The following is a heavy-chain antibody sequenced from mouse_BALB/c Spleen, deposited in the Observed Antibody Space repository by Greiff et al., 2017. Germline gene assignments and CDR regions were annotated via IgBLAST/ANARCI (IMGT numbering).Heavy chain of an antibody. CDR2: INPSTGYT. V-gene: IGHV1-4*01. CDR1: GYTFTSYL. Sequence: QVQLQQSGAELAKPGASVKMSCKASGYTFTSYLMHWVKQRPGQGLEWIGYINPSTGYTEYNQKFKVKATLTADKSSSTAYMQLSSLTSEDSAVYDYARLLHYWFAYWGQGTLVTVSA. J-gene: IGHJ3*01. CDR3: ARLLHYWFAY. D-gene: IGHD1-1*01.